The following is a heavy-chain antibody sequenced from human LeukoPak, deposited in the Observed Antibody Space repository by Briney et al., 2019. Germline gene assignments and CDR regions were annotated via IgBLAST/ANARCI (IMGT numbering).Heavy chain of an antibody. CDR3: ANRGF. J-gene: IGHJ4*02. CDR2: IYNDGRT. CDR1: GFSVSTDF. V-gene: IGHV3-53*01. Sequence: GGSLRLSCAASGFSVSTDFMIWVRQAPGKGLEWVSSIYNDGRTYYADSVKGRFTISRDTSRNTPNLQMNSLRAEDTAVYYCANRGFWGQGTLVTVSS.